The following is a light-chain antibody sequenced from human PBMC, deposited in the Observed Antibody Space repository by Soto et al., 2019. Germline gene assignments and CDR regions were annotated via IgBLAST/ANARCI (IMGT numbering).Light chain of an antibody. CDR1: QSIFYSPNNKNY. CDR2: WAS. V-gene: IGKV4-1*01. J-gene: IGKJ3*01. Sequence: DVVLTQSPDSLAVSLGESATINCKSSQSIFYSPNNKNYLAWYQQKPGQPPKLLIYWASTRASGVPDRFSGSGSETEFTLTISSLQAEDVAVYYCQQYFSTLFTFGPGTKVDIK. CDR3: QQYFSTLFT.